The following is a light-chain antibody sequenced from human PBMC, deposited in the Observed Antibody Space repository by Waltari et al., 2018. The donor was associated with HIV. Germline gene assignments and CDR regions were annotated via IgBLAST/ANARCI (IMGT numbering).Light chain of an antibody. V-gene: IGLV2-14*03. J-gene: IGLJ2*01. CDR2: DVS. CDR1: SSDVCGYNY. Sequence: QSALTQPASVSGSPGQSITIPCTGTSSDVCGYNYVSWYQQHPGKAPKLMIYDVSNRPSGVSNRFSGSKSGNTASLTISGLQAEDEADYYCSSYTSSSTPVFGGGTKLTVL. CDR3: SSYTSSSTPV.